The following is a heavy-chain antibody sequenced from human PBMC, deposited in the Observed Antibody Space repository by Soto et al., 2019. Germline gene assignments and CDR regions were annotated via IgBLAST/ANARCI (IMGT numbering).Heavy chain of an antibody. J-gene: IGHJ4*02. CDR2: ISSSGGGT. V-gene: IGHV3-23*01. CDR1: GFTFSRYA. Sequence: EVQLLESGGGLVQPGGSLRLSCAASGFTFSRYAMSWARQAPGKGLEWVSVISSSGGGTYYADSVKGRFVISRDNSKNTLYLQMKGLSAEDTAVYYCAKGGYATYSYFDYWGQGILVTVST. CDR3: AKGGYATYSYFDY. D-gene: IGHD3-16*01.